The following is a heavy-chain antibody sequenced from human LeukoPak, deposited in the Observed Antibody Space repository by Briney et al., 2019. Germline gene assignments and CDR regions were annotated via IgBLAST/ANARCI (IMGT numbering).Heavy chain of an antibody. CDR3: TTRRQDGC. D-gene: IGHD6-25*01. V-gene: IGHV3-15*01. CDR1: GFTFSDAW. CDR2: IKSKIDGGTI. Sequence: GGFLRLSCVASGFTFSDAWMSWVRQAPGKGLEWVGRIKSKIDGGTIDYGAPVKGRFTISRDDSRSTLYLQMNSLKTEDTAVYYCTTRRQDGCWGQGTLVTVS. J-gene: IGHJ4*02.